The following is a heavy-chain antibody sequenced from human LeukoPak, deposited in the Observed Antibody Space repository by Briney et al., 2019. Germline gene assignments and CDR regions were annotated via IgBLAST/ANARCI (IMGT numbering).Heavy chain of an antibody. CDR1: GYTFTGYY. Sequence: GASVKVSCKCSGYTFTGYYMHWVRQAPGQGLEWMGWINPNSGGTNYAQKFQGRATMTRDTSISTAYMELSRLRSDDTAVYYCASAMVDYYGMDVWGQGTTVTVSS. CDR3: ASAMVDYYGMDV. CDR2: INPNSGGT. J-gene: IGHJ6*02. V-gene: IGHV1-2*02. D-gene: IGHD5-18*01.